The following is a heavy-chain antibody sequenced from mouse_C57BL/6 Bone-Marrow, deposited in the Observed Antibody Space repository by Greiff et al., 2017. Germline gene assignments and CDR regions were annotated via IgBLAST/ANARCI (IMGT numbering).Heavy chain of an antibody. Sequence: VQLQQSGPELVKPGASVKISCKASGYSFTGYYMNWVKQSPDTSLEWIGEINPSTGGTTYNQKFKAKATLTVDKSSSTAYMHLNSLTSEDSAVYYCARGLLPFAYWGQGTLVTVSA. CDR3: ARGLLPFAY. J-gene: IGHJ3*01. CDR2: INPSTGGT. D-gene: IGHD1-1*01. V-gene: IGHV1-42*01. CDR1: GYSFTGYY.